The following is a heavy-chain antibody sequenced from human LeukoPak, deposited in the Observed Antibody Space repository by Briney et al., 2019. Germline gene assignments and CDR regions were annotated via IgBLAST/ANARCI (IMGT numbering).Heavy chain of an antibody. CDR3: ARHKDYYYSYMDV. V-gene: IGHV4-39*01. J-gene: IGHJ6*03. Sequence: PSETLSLTCTVSGGSISSSSYYWGWIRQPPGEGLEWIGSIYYSGSTYYNPSLTSRVTISVNTSKNQFSLKLSSVTAADTAVYYCARHKDYYYSYMDVWGKGTTVTISS. CDR1: GGSISSSSYY. CDR2: IYYSGST.